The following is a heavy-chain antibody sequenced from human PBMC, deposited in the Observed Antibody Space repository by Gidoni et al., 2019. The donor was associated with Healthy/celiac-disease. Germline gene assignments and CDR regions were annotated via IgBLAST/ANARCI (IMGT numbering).Heavy chain of an antibody. CDR2: ISSSSSYI. V-gene: IGHV3-21*01. CDR3: AREYPFNFDD. J-gene: IGHJ4*02. Sequence: AGFTFSSYSMNWVRQAPGKGLEWVSSISSSSSYIYYADSVKGRFTLSRDNAKNSLYLQMNSLRAEDRAGYYCAREYPFNFDDWGQGTLVTVSS. CDR1: GFTFSSYS.